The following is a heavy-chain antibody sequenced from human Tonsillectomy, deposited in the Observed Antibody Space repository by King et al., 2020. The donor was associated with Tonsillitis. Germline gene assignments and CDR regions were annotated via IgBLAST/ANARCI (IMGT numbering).Heavy chain of an antibody. Sequence: VQLVESGGDVVQPGGSLRLSCAASGFTFSSFGMHWVRKAPGKGLEWVAFIRYDGSNEYYADSVKGRFTISRDNSKNTLYLQMNSLRPEDTAVYYCAKDRWQLLFPDYFDYWGQGTLVTVSS. D-gene: IGHD1-26*01. J-gene: IGHJ4*02. V-gene: IGHV3-30*02. CDR2: IRYDGSNE. CDR1: GFTFSSFG. CDR3: AKDRWQLLFPDYFDY.